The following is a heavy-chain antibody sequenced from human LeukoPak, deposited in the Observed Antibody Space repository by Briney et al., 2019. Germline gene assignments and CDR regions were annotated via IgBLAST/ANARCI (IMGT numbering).Heavy chain of an antibody. D-gene: IGHD4-11*01. V-gene: IGHV3-74*03. CDR1: GFIFSDYW. J-gene: IGHJ6*04. Sequence: PGGSLRLSCSASGFIFSDYWMHWVHQAPGKGPVWVSRINNDGKILTYADSVKGRFTISRDSAKDTVYLQMNSLRVEDTAVYYCVRGLGDVSGKGAPVTVSS. CDR3: VRGLGDV. CDR2: INNDGKIL.